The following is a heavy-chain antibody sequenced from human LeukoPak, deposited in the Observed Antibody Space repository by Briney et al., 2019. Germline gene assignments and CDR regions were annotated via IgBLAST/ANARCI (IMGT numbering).Heavy chain of an antibody. Sequence: PSQTLSLTCTVSGGSISSGSYYWSWIRQPAGKGLEWIGRIYTSGSTNYNPSLKSRVTISVDTSKNQFSLKLSSVTAADTAVYYCARTRYSSIIDYWGQGTLVTVSS. V-gene: IGHV4-61*02. D-gene: IGHD6-19*01. CDR2: IYTSGST. J-gene: IGHJ4*02. CDR1: GGSISSGSYY. CDR3: ARTRYSSIIDY.